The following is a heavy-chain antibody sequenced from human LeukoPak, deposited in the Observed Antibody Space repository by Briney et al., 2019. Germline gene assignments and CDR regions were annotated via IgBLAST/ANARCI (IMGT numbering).Heavy chain of an antibody. Sequence: PGGSLRLSCAASGFSFSVYAMNWVRQAPGKGLEWVSYINSGSSDIHYTESVRGRFAISRDSAKKTLYLQMNSLRAEDTAVYYCARDTYEPGLIDFWGQGTLVSVSS. J-gene: IGHJ4*02. D-gene: IGHD3-3*01. CDR2: INSGSSDI. CDR1: GFSFSVYA. CDR3: ARDTYEPGLIDF. V-gene: IGHV3-21*05.